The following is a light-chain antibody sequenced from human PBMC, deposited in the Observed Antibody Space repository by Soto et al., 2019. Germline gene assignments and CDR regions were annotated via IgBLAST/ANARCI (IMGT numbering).Light chain of an antibody. J-gene: IGKJ1*01. CDR2: EVS. CDR1: QSLIHSDGNTY. V-gene: IGKV2-30*02. CDR3: MQGTYRPWT. Sequence: DVVMTQSPLSLPVTLGQPTSISCRSSQSLIHSDGNTYLNWFQQRPGQSPRHLIYEVSDRDAGVPDRFSASESGTDLTLKTSRVEAEDVGVYYRMQGTYRPWTFGQGTEVEIK.